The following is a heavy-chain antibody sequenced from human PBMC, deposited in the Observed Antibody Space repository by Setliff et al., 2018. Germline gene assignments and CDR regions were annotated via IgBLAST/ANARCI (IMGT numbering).Heavy chain of an antibody. V-gene: IGHV4-38-2*01. J-gene: IGHJ4*02. D-gene: IGHD6-13*01. Sequence: SETLSLTCAVSGYSISSGYYWGWIRQPPGKGLEWIGSIYHSGGTYYNPSLKSRVTISVDTSKNQFSLKLSSMTAADTAVYYCARRGYSSSWCFDYWGQGTLVTVSS. CDR1: GYSISSGYY. CDR3: ARRGYSSSWCFDY. CDR2: IYHSGGT.